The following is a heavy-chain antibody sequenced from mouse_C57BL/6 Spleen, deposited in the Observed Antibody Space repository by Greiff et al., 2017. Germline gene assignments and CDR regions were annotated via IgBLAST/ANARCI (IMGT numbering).Heavy chain of an antibody. J-gene: IGHJ3*01. D-gene: IGHD1-1*01. CDR3: ARGYGSSPDWFAY. V-gene: IGHV3-6*01. Sequence: EVKVEESGPGLVKPSQSLSLTCSVTGYSITSGYYWNWIRQFPGNKLEWMGYISYDGSNNYNPSLKNRISITRDTSKNQFFLKLNSVTTEDTATYYCARGYGSSPDWFAYWGQGTLVTVSA. CDR1: GYSITSGYY. CDR2: ISYDGSN.